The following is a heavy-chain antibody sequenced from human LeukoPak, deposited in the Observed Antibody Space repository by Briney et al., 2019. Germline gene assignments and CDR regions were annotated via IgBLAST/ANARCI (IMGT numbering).Heavy chain of an antibody. CDR1: GFSFSGSA. J-gene: IGHJ6*03. CDR2: IRSNANSYAT. D-gene: IGHD2-2*01. CDR3: TWNAAVVPAARFDYYYYYMDV. Sequence: GGSLKLSCAASGFSFSGSAMHWVRQASGKGLQWVGRIRSNANSYATAYAASVKGRFTISRDDSKNTAYLQMNSLKTEDTAVYYCTWNAAVVPAARFDYYYYYMDVWGKGTTVTVSS. V-gene: IGHV3-73*01.